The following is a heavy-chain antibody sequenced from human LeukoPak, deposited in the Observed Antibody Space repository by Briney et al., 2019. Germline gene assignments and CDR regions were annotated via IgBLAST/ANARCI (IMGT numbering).Heavy chain of an antibody. CDR2: ISGSGGST. V-gene: IGHV3-23*01. Sequence: GGSLRLSCAASGFTFSSYAMSWVRQAPGKGLEWVSAISGSGGSTYYADSVKGRFTISRDNSKNTLYLQMNSLRAEDTAVYYCAKEGQACSGGSCYWGYFDYWGQGTLVTVSS. D-gene: IGHD2-15*01. CDR3: AKEGQACSGGSCYWGYFDY. CDR1: GFTFSSYA. J-gene: IGHJ4*02.